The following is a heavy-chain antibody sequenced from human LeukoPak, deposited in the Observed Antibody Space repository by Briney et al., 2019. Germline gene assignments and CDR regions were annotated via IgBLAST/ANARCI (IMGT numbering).Heavy chain of an antibody. CDR3: ARDLGEDDAFDI. CDR2: INHSGST. J-gene: IGHJ3*02. D-gene: IGHD7-27*01. V-gene: IGHV4-34*01. Sequence: PSETLSLTCAVYGGSFSGYYWSWIRQPPGKGLEWIGEINHSGSTNYNPSLKSRVTISVDTSKNQFSLKLSSVTAADTAVYYCARDLGEDDAFDIWGQGTMVTVSS. CDR1: GGSFSGYY.